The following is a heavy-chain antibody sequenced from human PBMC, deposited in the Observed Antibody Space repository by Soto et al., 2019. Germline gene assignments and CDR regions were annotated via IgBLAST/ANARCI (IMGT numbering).Heavy chain of an antibody. J-gene: IGHJ6*02. CDR3: ARQCSSTSCAWGMDV. D-gene: IGHD2-2*01. CDR1: GYSFTSYW. V-gene: IGHV5-10-1*01. CDR2: IDPSDSYT. Sequence: GESLKISCKGSGYSFTSYWISWVRQMPGKGLEWMGRIDPSDSYTNYSPSFQGHVTISADKSISTAYLQWSSLKASDTAMYYCARQCSSTSCAWGMDVWGQGTTVTVSS.